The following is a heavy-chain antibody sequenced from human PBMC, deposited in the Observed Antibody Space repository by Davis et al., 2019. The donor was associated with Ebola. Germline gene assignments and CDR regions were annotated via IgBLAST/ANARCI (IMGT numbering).Heavy chain of an antibody. CDR1: GGSFSGYY. CDR3: ARLKGCSSTSCYDGGGMDV. Sequence: MPSETLSLTCAVYGGSFSGYYWYWIRQAPGKGLEWVGEFTCSGSTNYNPSLKSRVTISVDTSKNQFSLKLSSVTAADTAVYYCARLKGCSSTSCYDGGGMDVWGQGTTVTVSS. V-gene: IGHV4-34*01. D-gene: IGHD2-2*01. CDR2: FTCSGST. J-gene: IGHJ6*02.